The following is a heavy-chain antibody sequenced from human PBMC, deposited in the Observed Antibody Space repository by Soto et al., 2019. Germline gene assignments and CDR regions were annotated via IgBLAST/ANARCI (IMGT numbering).Heavy chain of an antibody. D-gene: IGHD2-21*02. Sequence: GGFLRLSCAASGFTFSSYGMHWVRQAPGQGLVWVSRIHSDGSSTTYADSVKGRFTISRDNAKNTLYLQMNSLRAEDTAVYYCARGDRGAFDLWAQGTMVTVSS. CDR1: GFTFSSYG. CDR2: IHSDGSST. J-gene: IGHJ3*01. CDR3: ARGDRGAFDL. V-gene: IGHV3-74*01.